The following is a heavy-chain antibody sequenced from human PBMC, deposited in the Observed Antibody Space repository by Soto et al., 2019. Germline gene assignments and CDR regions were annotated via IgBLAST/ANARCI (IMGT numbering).Heavy chain of an antibody. CDR2: IIPLFGTA. CDR1: GGTFSSYA. J-gene: IGHJ5*02. Sequence: GASVKVSCKASGGTFSSYAISWVRQAPGQGLEWMGGIIPLFGTANYAQKFQGRVTITADESTSTAYMELSSLRSEDTAVYYCARSGPAIVVVINRALWFDPWGQGTLVTVSS. D-gene: IGHD3-22*01. V-gene: IGHV1-69*13. CDR3: ARSGPAIVVVINRALWFDP.